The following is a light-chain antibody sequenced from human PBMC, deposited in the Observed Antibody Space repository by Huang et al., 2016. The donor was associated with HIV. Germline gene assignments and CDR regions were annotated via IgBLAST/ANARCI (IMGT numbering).Light chain of an antibody. J-gene: IGKJ4*01. CDR3: QQYYITPLT. CDR2: WAS. V-gene: IGKV4-1*01. CDR1: QIISYNSNNKHY. Sequence: DIVMTQSPDSLVVSLGERATINCQSSQIISYNSNNKHYLAWYPQKPGQPPKLLIYWASTRESGVPDRFTGSGSGTDFTLTISSLQAEDVAVYYCQQYYITPLTFGGGTKVEI.